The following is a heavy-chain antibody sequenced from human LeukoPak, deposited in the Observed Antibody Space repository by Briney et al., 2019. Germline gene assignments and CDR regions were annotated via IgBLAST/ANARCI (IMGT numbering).Heavy chain of an antibody. Sequence: GGSLRLSCAASGFTFSSYWMHWVRQAPGKGLVWVPRINSDGSSTSYADSVKGRFTISRDNAKNSLYLQMNSLRAEDTAVYYCARDLLGWELHYFDYWGQGTLVTVSS. D-gene: IGHD1-26*01. CDR2: INSDGSST. CDR3: ARDLLGWELHYFDY. V-gene: IGHV3-74*01. J-gene: IGHJ4*02. CDR1: GFTFSSYW.